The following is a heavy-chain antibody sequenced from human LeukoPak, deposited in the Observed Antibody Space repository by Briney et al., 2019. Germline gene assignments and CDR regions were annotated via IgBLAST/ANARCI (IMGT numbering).Heavy chain of an antibody. CDR2: ISSSSSYI. V-gene: IGHV3-21*01. CDR3: ARDYTMIRYYFDY. D-gene: IGHD3-22*01. CDR1: GFTFSSYS. J-gene: IGHJ4*02. Sequence: PGGSLRLSCAASGFTFSSYSMNWVRQAPGKGLEWVSSISSSSSYIYYADSVKGRFTISRDNAKNSLYLQMNSLRAEDTAVYYCARDYTMIRYYFDYWGQGTLSPSPQ.